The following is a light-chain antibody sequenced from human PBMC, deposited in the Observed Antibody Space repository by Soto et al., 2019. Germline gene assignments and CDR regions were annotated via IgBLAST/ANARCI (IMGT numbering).Light chain of an antibody. J-gene: IGKJ4*02. Sequence: EIVMTQSPATLSVSPGERATLSCRASQSVTSNLAWYQQKPGQPPRRLIYGASTRATGIPARFSGSGSGTAFTLTISSLQSEDVAVYNCQQYNYSPLTFGGGTKVEIK. CDR2: GAS. V-gene: IGKV3-15*01. CDR3: QQYNYSPLT. CDR1: QSVTSN.